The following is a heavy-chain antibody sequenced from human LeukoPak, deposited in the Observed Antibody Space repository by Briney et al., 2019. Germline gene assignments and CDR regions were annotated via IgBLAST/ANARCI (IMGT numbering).Heavy chain of an antibody. CDR3: ARHTARLGAWNWFDP. V-gene: IGHV4-38-2*01. Sequence: PSETLSLTCAVSGYSISSGYYWGWIRQPPGKGLEWIASIYHSGSTYYNPSLKSRVTISVDTSKNQFSLKLSSVTAADTAVYYCARHTARLGAWNWFDPWGQGTLVTVSS. CDR2: IYHSGST. CDR1: GYSISSGYY. D-gene: IGHD3-9*01. J-gene: IGHJ5*02.